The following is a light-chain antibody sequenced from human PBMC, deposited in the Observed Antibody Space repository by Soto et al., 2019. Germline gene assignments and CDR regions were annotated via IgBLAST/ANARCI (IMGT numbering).Light chain of an antibody. CDR1: QGILND. V-gene: IGKV1-6*01. CDR3: LQDYDYPLT. Sequence: AIQMTQSPSSLSASVGDRVTISCRASQGILNDLAWYQQKPGQAPKLLIYGASSLRDGVPSRFSGSGYGTDFTLTINDLQPEDLATYYCLQDYDYPLTFGGGTKVEIK. J-gene: IGKJ4*01. CDR2: GAS.